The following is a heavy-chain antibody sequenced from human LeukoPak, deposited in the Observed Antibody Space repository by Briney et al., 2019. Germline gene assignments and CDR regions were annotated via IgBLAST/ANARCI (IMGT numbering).Heavy chain of an antibody. CDR3: ARVITMIGYGMDV. D-gene: IGHD3-22*01. V-gene: IGHV1-2*02. J-gene: IGHJ6*02. CDR2: INPNSGGT. Sequence: ASVKVSCKASGYTLTGYYMHWVRQAPGQGLEWMGWINPNSGGTNYAQKFQGRVTMTRDTSISTAYMELSRLRSDDTAVYYCARVITMIGYGMDVWGQGTTVTVSS. CDR1: GYTLTGYY.